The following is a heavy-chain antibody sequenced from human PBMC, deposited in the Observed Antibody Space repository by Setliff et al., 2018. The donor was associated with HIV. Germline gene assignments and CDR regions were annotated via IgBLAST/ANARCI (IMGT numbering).Heavy chain of an antibody. CDR2: IYHGGST. Sequence: SETLSLTCAVPGGSISSNNWWSWVRQPPGKGLEWIGEIYHGGSTNYNSSLKSRVTISVDKSKNQFSLQLRSVTAADTAVYYCARSSTPDSRAYFPDYWGQGTLVTVSS. V-gene: IGHV4-4*02. CDR3: ARSSTPDSRAYFPDY. CDR1: GGSISSNNW. J-gene: IGHJ4*02. D-gene: IGHD3-22*01.